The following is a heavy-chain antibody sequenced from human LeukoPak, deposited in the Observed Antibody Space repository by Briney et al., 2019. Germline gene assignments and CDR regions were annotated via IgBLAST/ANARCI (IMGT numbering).Heavy chain of an antibody. CDR2: IGGSGTTT. Sequence: GGSLRLSCAASGFTFNNYAMTWVRQSPGKGLEWVSTIGGSGTTTYYADSVRGRFTISRDNSKTTLYLQLSSLRAEDTAVYYCANDLRNYYDTSVLSWGQGTLVTVSS. D-gene: IGHD3-22*01. CDR3: ANDLRNYYDTSVLS. J-gene: IGHJ5*02. CDR1: GFTFNNYA. V-gene: IGHV3-23*01.